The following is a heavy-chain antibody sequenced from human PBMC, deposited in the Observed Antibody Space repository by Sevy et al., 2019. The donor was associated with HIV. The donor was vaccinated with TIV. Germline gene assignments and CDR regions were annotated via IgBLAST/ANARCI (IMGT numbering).Heavy chain of an antibody. J-gene: IGHJ4*02. Sequence: ASVKVSCKASGYTFTSYGISWVRQAPGQGLEWMGWISAYNGNTNYGQKLQGRVTMTTDTSTSTAYMELRSLRSDDTAVYYCARGQNYYDSSGYPLDYWGQGTLVTVSS. CDR2: ISAYNGNT. CDR3: ARGQNYYDSSGYPLDY. CDR1: GYTFTSYG. D-gene: IGHD3-22*01. V-gene: IGHV1-18*01.